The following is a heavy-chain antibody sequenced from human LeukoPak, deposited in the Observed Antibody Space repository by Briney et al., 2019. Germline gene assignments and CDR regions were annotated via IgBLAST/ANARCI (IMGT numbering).Heavy chain of an antibody. D-gene: IGHD6-13*01. CDR1: GFAFSSYW. CDR3: ASEFAAAGDYFDY. CDR2: IKQDGSEK. Sequence: PGGSLRLSCAASGFAFSSYWMSWVRQAPGKGLEWVANIKQDGSEKYYVDSVKGRFTISRDNAKNSLYLQMNSLRAEDTAVYYCASEFAAAGDYFDYWGQGTLVTVSS. V-gene: IGHV3-7*01. J-gene: IGHJ4*02.